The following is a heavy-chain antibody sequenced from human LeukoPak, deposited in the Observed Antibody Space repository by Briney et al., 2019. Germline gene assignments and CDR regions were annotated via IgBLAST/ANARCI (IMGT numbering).Heavy chain of an antibody. J-gene: IGHJ4*02. CDR1: GLTLGNYA. V-gene: IGHV3-64*01. Sequence: GGPLRLLCGASGLTLGNYAIHCLRHSPGEGVEGVSGISSNGGSTDYANSVKGRFTISRDNSKNTLYLQMGSLRAEDMAVYYCARGQTMPLDYFDYWGQGTLVTVSS. CDR2: ISSNGGST. D-gene: IGHD1/OR15-1a*01. CDR3: ARGQTMPLDYFDY.